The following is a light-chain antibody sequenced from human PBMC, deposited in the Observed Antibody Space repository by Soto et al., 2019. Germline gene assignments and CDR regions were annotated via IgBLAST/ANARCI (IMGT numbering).Light chain of an antibody. V-gene: IGLV3-21*04. J-gene: IGLJ2*01. Sequence: SYELTQPPSVSVAPGKTARITCGGNNIGSKSVHWYQQKPGQAPVLVIFYDSDRPSGIPERFSGSNSGNTATLTISSVEAGDEADFYCQVWDGGSDHVVFGGGTKLTVL. CDR1: NIGSKS. CDR2: YDS. CDR3: QVWDGGSDHVV.